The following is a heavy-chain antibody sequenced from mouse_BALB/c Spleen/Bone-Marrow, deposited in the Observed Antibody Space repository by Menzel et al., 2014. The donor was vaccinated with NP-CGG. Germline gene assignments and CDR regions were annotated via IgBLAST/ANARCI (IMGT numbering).Heavy chain of an antibody. CDR3: ARLNYYGNLFV. CDR2: INPDSSTI. J-gene: IGHJ1*01. V-gene: IGHV4-1*02. CDR1: GFDFSRYW. Sequence: EVKLVESGGGLVQPGGSLKLSCAASGFDFSRYWMSWVRQVPGKGLEWIGEINPDSSTINYTPSLKDKFIISRDNAKNTLYLQMSKVRSEDTAPYYCARLNYYGNLFVWGAGTTVTVSS. D-gene: IGHD1-1*01.